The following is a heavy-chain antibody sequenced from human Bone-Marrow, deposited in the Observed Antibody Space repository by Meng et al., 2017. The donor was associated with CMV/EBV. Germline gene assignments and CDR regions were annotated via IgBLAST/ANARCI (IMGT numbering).Heavy chain of an antibody. V-gene: IGHV1-2*02. Sequence: ASVKVSCKASGYTFTGYYMHWVRQAPGQGLEWMGWINPNSGGTNYAQKFQGRVTMTRDTSISTAYMELSRLRSDDTAVYYCARADDSSGYYGYWGQGPLVTVSS. J-gene: IGHJ4*02. CDR2: INPNSGGT. CDR1: GYTFTGYY. CDR3: ARADDSSGYYGY. D-gene: IGHD3-22*01.